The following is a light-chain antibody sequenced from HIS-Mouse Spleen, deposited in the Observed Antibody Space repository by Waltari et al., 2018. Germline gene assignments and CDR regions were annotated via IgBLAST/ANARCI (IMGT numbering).Light chain of an antibody. V-gene: IGLV3-10*01. CDR2: EDS. J-gene: IGLJ2*01. CDR3: YSTDSSGNHRV. CDR1: ALPKKY. Sequence: SYELTQPPSVSVSPGQTARIPCSGDALPKKYAYWYQQKYEDSKRPSGIPERFSGSSSGTMATLTISGAQVEDEADYYCYSTDSSGNHRVFGGGTKLTVL.